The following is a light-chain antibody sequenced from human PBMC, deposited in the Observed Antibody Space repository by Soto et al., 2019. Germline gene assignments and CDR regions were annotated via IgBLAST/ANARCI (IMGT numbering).Light chain of an antibody. J-gene: IGKJ4*01. CDR1: QSVSSSY. V-gene: IGKV3-20*01. CDR2: GAS. CDR3: QQYGSSPPLT. Sequence: EIVLTQSPGTLSSSPGERATLSCRASQSVSSSYLAWYQQKPGQPPRLLIYGASSRATGIPDRFSGSGSGTDFTLTISRLEPEDFAVYYCQQYGSSPPLTFGGGTQVEIK.